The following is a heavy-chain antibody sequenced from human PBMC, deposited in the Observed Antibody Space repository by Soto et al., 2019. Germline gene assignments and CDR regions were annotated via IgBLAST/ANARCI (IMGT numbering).Heavy chain of an antibody. J-gene: IGHJ4*02. CDR1: GGSITRNNHF. V-gene: IGHV4-39*01. Sequence: QLQLQESGPGLVKASETLSLTCTVSGGSITRNNHFWGWIRQSPGQGLEWIGSIQYGGTTNYNPSLKSRVITSAETSKNQFSLMMNSVTAADTAVYYCARLGSSGWYQGSYFDYWGQGTLVTVSS. CDR3: ARLGSSGWYQGSYFDY. CDR2: IQYGGTT. D-gene: IGHD6-19*01.